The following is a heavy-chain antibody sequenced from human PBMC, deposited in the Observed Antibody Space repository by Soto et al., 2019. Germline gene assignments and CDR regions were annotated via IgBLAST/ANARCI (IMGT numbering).Heavy chain of an antibody. CDR3: AREGYTFGAGAVRGAFDI. CDR2: IIPIFGTT. D-gene: IGHD1-1*01. J-gene: IGHJ3*02. V-gene: IGHV1-69*15. Sequence: QVQLVQSETEVRKPGSSVKVSCRASGGTFGSNAISWVRQAPGQGLEWMGNIIPIFGTTKNAQNFQGRVTITADEPTNTAYMELSSLRSEDTAIYFCAREGYTFGAGAVRGAFDIWGQGTMVTVSS. CDR1: GGTFGSNA.